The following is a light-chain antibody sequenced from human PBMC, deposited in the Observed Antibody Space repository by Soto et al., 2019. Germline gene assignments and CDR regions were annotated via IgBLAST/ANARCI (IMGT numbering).Light chain of an antibody. CDR3: QQRSNWPWT. V-gene: IGKV3-11*01. J-gene: IGKJ1*01. CDR1: QSVSSN. Sequence: EVVLTQSPATLSVSPGERATLSCRASQSVSSNLAWYQQRPGQAPRFLIYGASTRATGIPARFSGSGSGTDFTLTISSLEPEDFAVYYCQQRSNWPWTFGQGTKVDIK. CDR2: GAS.